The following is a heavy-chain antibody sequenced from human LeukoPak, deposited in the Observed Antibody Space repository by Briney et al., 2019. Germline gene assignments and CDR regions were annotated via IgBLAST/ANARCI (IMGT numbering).Heavy chain of an antibody. Sequence: GGSLRLSCAASGFTFSSYWMHWVRQAPGKGLVWVSRINSDGSSTSYAASVKGRFTISRDNAKNSLYLQMNSLRAEDTAVYYCARDSRIQYGSGSYWGFDYWGQGILVTVSS. CDR3: ARDSRIQYGSGSYWGFDY. J-gene: IGHJ4*02. V-gene: IGHV3-74*01. CDR2: INSDGSST. CDR1: GFTFSSYW. D-gene: IGHD3-10*01.